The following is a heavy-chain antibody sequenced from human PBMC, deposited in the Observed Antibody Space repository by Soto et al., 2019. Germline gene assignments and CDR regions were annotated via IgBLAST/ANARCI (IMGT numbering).Heavy chain of an antibody. Sequence: SETLSLTCTVYGGSISSGDYYWSWIRQPPGKGLEWIGYIYYSGSTYYNPSLKSRVTISVDTSKNQFSLKLSSVTAADTAVYYCARGGGTGTYYYYYGMDVWGQGTTVTVSS. CDR1: GGSISSGDYY. J-gene: IGHJ6*02. V-gene: IGHV4-30-4*01. D-gene: IGHD1-1*01. CDR2: IYYSGST. CDR3: ARGGGTGTYYYYYGMDV.